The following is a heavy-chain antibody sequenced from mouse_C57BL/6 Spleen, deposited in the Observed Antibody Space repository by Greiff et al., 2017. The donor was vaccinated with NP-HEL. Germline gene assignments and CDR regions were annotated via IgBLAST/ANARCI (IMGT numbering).Heavy chain of an antibody. V-gene: IGHV1-82*01. CDR2: IYPGDGDT. J-gene: IGHJ2*01. Sequence: QVQLQQSGPELVKPGASVKISCKASGYAFSSSWMNWVKQRPGKGLEWIGRIYPGDGDTNYDGKFKGKATLTADKSSSTAYMQLSSLTSEDSAVYFCASPLIYYYGSSYGFDYWGQGTTLTVSS. CDR1: GYAFSSSW. CDR3: ASPLIYYYGSSYGFDY. D-gene: IGHD1-1*01.